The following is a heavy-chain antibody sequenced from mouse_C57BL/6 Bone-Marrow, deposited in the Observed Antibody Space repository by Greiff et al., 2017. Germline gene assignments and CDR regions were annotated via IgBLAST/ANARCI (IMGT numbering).Heavy chain of an antibody. Sequence: VQLQQSGAELVRPGASVKLSCKASGYTFTSYGISWVKQRPGQGLEWIGEIYPRSGYTYYNEKFKGKATLTADKSSSTAYMELRSLTSEDSAVYFCARKGDYGGRGDYWGQGTTLTVSS. J-gene: IGHJ2*01. D-gene: IGHD1-1*01. CDR3: ARKGDYGGRGDY. CDR2: IYPRSGYT. V-gene: IGHV1-81*01. CDR1: GYTFTSYG.